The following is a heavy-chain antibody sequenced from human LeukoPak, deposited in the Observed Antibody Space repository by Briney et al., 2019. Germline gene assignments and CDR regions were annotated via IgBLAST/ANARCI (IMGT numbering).Heavy chain of an antibody. CDR2: IYPGDSDT. CDR1: GYSFASYW. V-gene: IGHV5-51*01. Sequence: GESLQISCKGSGYSFASYWIGWVRPMPGKGLEWMGIIYPGDSDTRYSPSFQGQVTISADKSISTAYLQWSSLKASDTATYYCARHDILTGYHPDYWGQGTLVTVSS. J-gene: IGHJ4*02. CDR3: ARHDILTGYHPDY. D-gene: IGHD3-9*01.